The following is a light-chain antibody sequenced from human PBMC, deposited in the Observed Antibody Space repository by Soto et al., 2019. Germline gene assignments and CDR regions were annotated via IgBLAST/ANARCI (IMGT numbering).Light chain of an antibody. Sequence: QSALTQPASVSGSPGQSITISCTGTSSDIGRYNFVSWYQQHPGKAPKLLVYEVTNRPSGVSNCFSGSKSGNTASLTISGLQTEDEADYYCSSYTSVTTFVVFGTGTKLTVL. V-gene: IGLV2-14*01. J-gene: IGLJ1*01. CDR2: EVT. CDR3: SSYTSVTTFVV. CDR1: SSDIGRYNF.